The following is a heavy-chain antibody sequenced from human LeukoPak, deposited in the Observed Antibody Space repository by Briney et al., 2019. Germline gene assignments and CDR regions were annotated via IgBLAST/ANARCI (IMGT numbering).Heavy chain of an antibody. CDR2: ISAYNDNT. CDR1: GYTFSNYG. D-gene: IGHD4-17*01. V-gene: IGHV1-18*01. CDR3: AKAGATVTTLAFEI. J-gene: IGHJ3*02. Sequence: ASEKVSCKASGYTFSNYGITWVRQAPAQGLEWMGWISAYNDNTNYAQNLQGRVTMTTDTSTSTAYMELRSLGSDDTAVYYCAKAGATVTTLAFEIWGQGTMVTVSS.